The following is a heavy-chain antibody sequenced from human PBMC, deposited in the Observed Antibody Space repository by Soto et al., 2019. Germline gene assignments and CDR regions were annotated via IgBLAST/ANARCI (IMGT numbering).Heavy chain of an antibody. D-gene: IGHD3-9*01. V-gene: IGHV4-30-4*01. CDR3: ARGRLGYYDILTGYYSTENNWFDP. CDR2: IYYSGST. Sequence: SETLSLTCTVSGGSISSGDYYWSWIRQPPGKGLEWIGYIYYSGSTYYNPSLKSRVTISVDTSKNQFSLKLSSVTAADTAVYYCARGRLGYYDILTGYYSTENNWFDPWGQGTLVTVSS. J-gene: IGHJ5*02. CDR1: GGSISSGDYY.